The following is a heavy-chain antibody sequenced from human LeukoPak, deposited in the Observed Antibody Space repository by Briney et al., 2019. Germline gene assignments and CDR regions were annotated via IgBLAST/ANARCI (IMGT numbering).Heavy chain of an antibody. CDR1: GFTFGDSH. Sequence: GGSLRLSCAASGFTFGDSHMSWVRQAPGKGLEWVSYISTSGSTVYYADSVKGRFTISRDNAKNSLYLQMNSLRAEDTAVYYCARRRGRLDYWGQGTLVTVSS. D-gene: IGHD1-1*01. J-gene: IGHJ4*02. V-gene: IGHV3-11*04. CDR2: ISTSGSTV. CDR3: ARRRGRLDY.